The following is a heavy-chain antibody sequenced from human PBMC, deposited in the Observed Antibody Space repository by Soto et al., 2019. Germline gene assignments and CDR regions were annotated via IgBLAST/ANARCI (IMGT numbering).Heavy chain of an antibody. D-gene: IGHD3-22*01. CDR3: ARSPDSSGYYPRWYYYGMDV. Sequence: SETLSLTCTVSGGSMSSSNWWNWVRQPPGKGLEWIGEAHHSGRTNYNPSLKSRVTISVDKSKNHFSLKLSSVTAADTAVYYCARSPDSSGYYPRWYYYGMDVWGQGTTVTVSS. CDR1: GGSMSSSNW. J-gene: IGHJ6*02. CDR2: AHHSGRT. V-gene: IGHV4-4*02.